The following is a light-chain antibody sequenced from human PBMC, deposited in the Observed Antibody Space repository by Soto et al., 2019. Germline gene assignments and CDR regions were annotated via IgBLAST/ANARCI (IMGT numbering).Light chain of an antibody. V-gene: IGLV2-11*01. Sequence: QSALTQPRSVSGSPGRSLTISCTGTSSDVGGFNYVSWYQQHPGKAPKLMISDVSKRPSGVADRFSGSKSGNTASLTISGLQAEDEADYYCCAYAGSYSWVFGGGTKLTVL. CDR1: SSDVGGFNY. CDR3: CAYAGSYSWV. J-gene: IGLJ3*02. CDR2: DVS.